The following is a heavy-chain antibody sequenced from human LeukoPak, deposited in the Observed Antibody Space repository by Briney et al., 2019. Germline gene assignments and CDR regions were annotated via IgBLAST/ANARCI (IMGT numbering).Heavy chain of an antibody. Sequence: SVKVSCKASGGTFSSYAIGWVRQAPGQGLEWMGGIIPIFGTANYAQKFQGRVTITADESTSTAYMELSSLRSEDTAVYYCARDTRMHYGDYVYYYGMDVWGQGTTVTVSS. D-gene: IGHD4-17*01. V-gene: IGHV1-69*01. CDR3: ARDTRMHYGDYVYYYGMDV. CDR1: GGTFSSYA. CDR2: IIPIFGTA. J-gene: IGHJ6*02.